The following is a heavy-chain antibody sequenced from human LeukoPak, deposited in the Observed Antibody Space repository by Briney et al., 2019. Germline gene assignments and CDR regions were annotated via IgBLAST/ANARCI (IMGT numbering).Heavy chain of an antibody. D-gene: IGHD3-3*01. CDR3: AKGVRFADYYYMDV. Sequence: GGSLRLSCAASGFTFSSYAMSWVRQAPGNGLEWVSAISGSGGSTYYADSVKGRFTISRDNSKNTLYLQMNSLRAEHTAVYYCAKGVRFADYYYMDVGGKETTVTVSS. CDR2: ISGSGGST. J-gene: IGHJ6*03. CDR1: GFTFSSYA. V-gene: IGHV3-23*01.